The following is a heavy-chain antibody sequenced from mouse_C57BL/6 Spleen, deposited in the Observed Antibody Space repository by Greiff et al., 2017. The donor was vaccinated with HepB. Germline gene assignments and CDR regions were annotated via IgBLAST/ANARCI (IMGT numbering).Heavy chain of an antibody. J-gene: IGHJ2*01. CDR1: GYSFTGYY. Sequence: EVQLQQSGPELVKPGASVKISCKASGYSFTGYYMNWVKQSPEKSLEWIGEINPSTGGTTYNQKFKAKATLTVDKSSSTAYMQLKSLTSEDSAVYYCARSPSYYGSSHGYFDDWGQGTTLTVSS. V-gene: IGHV1-42*01. CDR3: ARSPSYYGSSHGYFDD. CDR2: INPSTGGT. D-gene: IGHD1-1*01.